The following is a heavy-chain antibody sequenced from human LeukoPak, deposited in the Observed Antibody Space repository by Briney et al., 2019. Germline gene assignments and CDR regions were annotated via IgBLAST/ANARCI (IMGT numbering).Heavy chain of an antibody. CDR2: ISWNSGSI. D-gene: IGHD6-19*01. V-gene: IGHV3-9*03. CDR1: GFTFDDYA. CDR3: AKDMGIAVAGTVDY. J-gene: IGHJ4*02. Sequence: GGTLRLSCAASGFTFDDYAMHWVRQAPGKGLEWVSGISWNSGSIGYADSVKGRFTISRDNAKNFLYLQMNSLRAEDMALYYCAKDMGIAVAGTVDYWGQGTLVTVSS.